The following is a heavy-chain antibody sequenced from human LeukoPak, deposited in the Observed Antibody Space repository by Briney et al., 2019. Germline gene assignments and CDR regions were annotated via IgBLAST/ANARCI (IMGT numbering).Heavy chain of an antibody. Sequence: SGTLSLTCAVSGGSISSSNWWSWVRQPPGKGLEWIGEIYHSGSTNYNPSLKSRVTISVDKSKNQFSLKLSSVTAADTAVYYCARRRLLWFGESKYYFDYWGQGTLVTVSS. CDR1: GGSISSSNW. D-gene: IGHD3-10*01. J-gene: IGHJ4*02. CDR2: IYHSGST. CDR3: ARRRLLWFGESKYYFDY. V-gene: IGHV4-4*02.